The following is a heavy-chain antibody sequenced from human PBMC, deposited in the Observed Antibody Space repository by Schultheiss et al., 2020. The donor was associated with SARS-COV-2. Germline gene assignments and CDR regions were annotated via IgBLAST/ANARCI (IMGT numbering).Heavy chain of an antibody. Sequence: SQTLSLTCAVYGGSISSYYWSWIRQPAGKGLEWIGRIYTSGSTNYNPSLKSRVTMSVDTSKNQFSLKLSSVTAADTAVYYCAREFVVLWLVHSSNWFDPWGQGTLVTVSS. J-gene: IGHJ5*02. CDR2: IYTSGST. CDR1: GGSISSYY. CDR3: AREFVVLWLVHSSNWFDP. D-gene: IGHD6-19*01. V-gene: IGHV4-4*07.